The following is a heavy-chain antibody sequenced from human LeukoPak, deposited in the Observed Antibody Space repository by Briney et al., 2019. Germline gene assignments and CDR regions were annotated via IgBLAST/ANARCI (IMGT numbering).Heavy chain of an antibody. V-gene: IGHV3-23*01. J-gene: IGHJ3*01. CDR3: AKDQIGVLPDAFDV. CDR2: IRGNGGGP. D-gene: IGHD3-10*01. CDR1: GFTFTDYA. Sequence: GGSLRPSRAASGFTFTDYAITWVRQAPGKGLEWVSSIRGNGGGPFYADSVKGRFTISRDNSENMLFLQMNSLRADDAAVYYCAKDQIGVLPDAFDVWGQGAMVSVSS.